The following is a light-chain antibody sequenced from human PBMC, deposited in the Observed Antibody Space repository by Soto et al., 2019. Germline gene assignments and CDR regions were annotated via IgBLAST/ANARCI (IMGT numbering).Light chain of an antibody. V-gene: IGKV3-15*01. Sequence: ETVMTQSPVTLSVSPGDTATLSCRASQRVSSHLAWYQQRPGQAPRLLIYAASTRATDIPARFSGSGSGTDFTLTISSLLSEDFAVYYCHQYYKWPLTFGGGTKVDIK. CDR2: AAS. J-gene: IGKJ4*01. CDR1: QRVSSH. CDR3: HQYYKWPLT.